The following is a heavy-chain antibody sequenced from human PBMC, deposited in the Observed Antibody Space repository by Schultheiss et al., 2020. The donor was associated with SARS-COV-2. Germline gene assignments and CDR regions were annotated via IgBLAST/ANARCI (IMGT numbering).Heavy chain of an antibody. CDR1: GGSISSYY. V-gene: IGHV4-59*08. CDR3: ARARDGLHYYGMDV. Sequence: SETLSLTCTVSGGSISSYYWSWIRQPPGKGLEWIGYIYYSGSTYYNPSLKSRVTISVDTSKNQFSLKLSSVTAADTAVYYCARARDGLHYYGMDVWGQGTTVTVSS. D-gene: IGHD5-24*01. J-gene: IGHJ6*02. CDR2: IYYSGST.